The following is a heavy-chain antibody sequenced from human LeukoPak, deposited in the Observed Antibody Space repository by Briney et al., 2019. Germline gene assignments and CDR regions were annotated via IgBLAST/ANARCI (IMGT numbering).Heavy chain of an antibody. J-gene: IGHJ3*02. V-gene: IGHV3-53*01. CDR1: GFSVSASY. D-gene: IGHD3-10*01. Sequence: GGSLRLSCAASGFSVSASYMAWVRQAPGKGLECLSVIYTGGSTYYGGSVMGRFTMSRDNHQNTLYLQMNSLRAEDTAVYYCARAITVCAYGGFDIWGQGTMVTVSS. CDR2: IYTGGST. CDR3: ARAITVCAYGGFDI.